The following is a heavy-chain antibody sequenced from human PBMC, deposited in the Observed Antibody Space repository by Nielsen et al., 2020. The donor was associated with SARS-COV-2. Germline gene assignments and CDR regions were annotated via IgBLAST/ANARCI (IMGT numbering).Heavy chain of an antibody. CDR3: ALYDYVWGSYRNDY. Sequence: ASVKVSCKASGYTFIGYYMHWVRQAPGQGLEWMGRINPNSGGTNYAQKFQGRVTMTRDTSISTAYMELSRLRSDDTAVYYCALYDYVWGSYRNDYWGQGTLVTVSS. J-gene: IGHJ4*02. CDR1: GYTFIGYY. CDR2: INPNSGGT. D-gene: IGHD3-16*02. V-gene: IGHV1-2*06.